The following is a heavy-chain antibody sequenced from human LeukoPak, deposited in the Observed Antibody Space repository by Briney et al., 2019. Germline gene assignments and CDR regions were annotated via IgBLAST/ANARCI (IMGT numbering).Heavy chain of an antibody. V-gene: IGHV1-2*02. Sequence: ASVKVSCKASGYTFTGYYMHWVRQAPGQGLEWMGWINPNSGGTNYAQKFQGGVTMTRDTSISTAYMELSRLRSDDTAVYYCARVGRYCGSTSCYIAYWGQGTLVTVSS. CDR3: ARVGRYCGSTSCYIAY. CDR2: INPNSGGT. D-gene: IGHD2-2*02. J-gene: IGHJ4*02. CDR1: GYTFTGYY.